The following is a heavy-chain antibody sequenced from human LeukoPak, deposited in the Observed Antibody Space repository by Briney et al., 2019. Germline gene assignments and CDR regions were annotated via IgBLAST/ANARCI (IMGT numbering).Heavy chain of an antibody. CDR2: ISTYNGNT. Sequence: ASVKVSCKASGYTFTSYGISWVRQAPGQGLEWMGWISTYNGNTNYAQKLQGRVTMTTDTYTSTAYMELRSLRSDDTAVYYCARNTPLLWFGELFPDPGDGDFDYWGQGTLVTVSS. D-gene: IGHD3-10*01. V-gene: IGHV1-18*01. J-gene: IGHJ4*02. CDR1: GYTFTSYG. CDR3: ARNTPLLWFGELFPDPGDGDFDY.